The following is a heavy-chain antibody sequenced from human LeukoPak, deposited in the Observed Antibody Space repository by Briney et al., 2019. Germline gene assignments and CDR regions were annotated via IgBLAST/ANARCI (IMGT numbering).Heavy chain of an antibody. CDR1: GYTFTGYY. V-gene: IGHV1-2*02. Sequence: GASVKVSCKASGYTFTGYYMHWVRQAPGQGLEWMEWINPNSGGTNYAQKFQGRVTMTRDTSISTAYMELSRLRSDDTAVYYCARIGVYSSGWYAWYFDLWGRGTLVTVSS. D-gene: IGHD6-19*01. CDR3: ARIGVYSSGWYAWYFDL. J-gene: IGHJ2*01. CDR2: INPNSGGT.